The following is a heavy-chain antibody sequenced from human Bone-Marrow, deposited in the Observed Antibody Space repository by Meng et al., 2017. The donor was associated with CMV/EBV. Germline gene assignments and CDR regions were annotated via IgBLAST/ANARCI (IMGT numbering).Heavy chain of an antibody. CDR1: GFPVGSNY. Sequence: EVQLGESGGVCIQPGGSLTPSGDSFGFPVGSNYMSWVRRAPGKGLEWVSVIYSGGSTYYADSVKGRFTISRDNSKNTLYLQMNSLRAEDTAVYYCAREADNNWFDPWGQGTLVTVSS. CDR3: AREADNNWFDP. J-gene: IGHJ5*02. CDR2: IYSGGST. V-gene: IGHV3-53*01.